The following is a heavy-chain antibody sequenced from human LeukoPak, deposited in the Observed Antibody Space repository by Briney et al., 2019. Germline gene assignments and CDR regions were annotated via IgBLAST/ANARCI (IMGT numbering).Heavy chain of an antibody. CDR3: ARGYSYGYVYFDY. CDR1: GGSISSYY. D-gene: IGHD5-18*01. J-gene: IGHJ4*02. Sequence: SETLSLTCTVSGGSISSYYRSWIRQPPGKGLECIGYIYYSGSTNYNPSLKSRVTISVDTSKNQFSLKLSSVTAADTAVYYCARGYSYGYVYFDYWGQGTLVTVSS. CDR2: IYYSGST. V-gene: IGHV4-59*01.